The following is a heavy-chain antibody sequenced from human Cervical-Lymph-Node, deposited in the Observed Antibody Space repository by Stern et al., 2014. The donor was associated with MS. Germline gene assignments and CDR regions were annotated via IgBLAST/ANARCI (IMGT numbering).Heavy chain of an antibody. CDR1: GGTFSSYA. CDR3: ARDDYGDIYYYGMDV. V-gene: IGHV1-69*01. Sequence: VQLEESGAEVKKPGSSAKVSCKASGGTFSSYAISWVRQAPGQGLEWLGGIIPIFGTANYAQKFQGRVTITADESTSTAYMELSSLRSEDTAVYYCARDDYGDIYYYGMDVWGQGTTVTVSS. CDR2: IIPIFGTA. J-gene: IGHJ6*02. D-gene: IGHD4-17*01.